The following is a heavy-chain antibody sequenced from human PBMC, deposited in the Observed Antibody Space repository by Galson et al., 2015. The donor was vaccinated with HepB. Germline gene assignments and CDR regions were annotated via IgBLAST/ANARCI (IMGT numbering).Heavy chain of an antibody. CDR2: INTNTGNP. V-gene: IGHV7-4-1*02. J-gene: IGHJ5*02. CDR1: GYTFTSYA. D-gene: IGHD5-18*01. Sequence: SVKVSCKASGYTFTSYAMNWVRQAPGQGLEWMGWINTNTGNPTYAQGFTGRFVFSLDTSASTAYLQISSLKAEDTAVYYCATVQLWHDLDWFDPWGQGNLGTGSS. CDR3: ATVQLWHDLDWFDP.